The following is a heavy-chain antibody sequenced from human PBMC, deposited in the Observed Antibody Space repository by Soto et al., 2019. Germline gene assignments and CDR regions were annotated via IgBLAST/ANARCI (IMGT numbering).Heavy chain of an antibody. V-gene: IGHV3-9*01. CDR1: GFTFDDYA. J-gene: IGHJ6*02. Sequence: EVQLVESGGGLVLPGRSLRLSCAASGFTFDDYAMHWVRQAPGKGLEWVSGISWNSASIGYADSVKGRFTISRDNAKNSLYLQMNSLRAEDTALYYCAKTLKEEGYYYYGLDVWGQGTTVTVSS. CDR3: AKTLKEEGYYYYGLDV. CDR2: ISWNSASI.